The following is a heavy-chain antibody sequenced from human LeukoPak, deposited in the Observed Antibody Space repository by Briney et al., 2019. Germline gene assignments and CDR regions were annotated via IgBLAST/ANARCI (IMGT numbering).Heavy chain of an antibody. Sequence: SETLSLTCAVYGGSFSGYYWSWIRQPPGKGLEWIGEINHSGSTNYNPSLKSRVTISVDTSKNQFSLKLSSVTAADTAVYYCARSITMIVVAHDAFDIWGQGTMVTVSS. CDR2: INHSGST. V-gene: IGHV4-34*01. J-gene: IGHJ3*02. CDR1: GGSFSGYY. CDR3: ARSITMIVVAHDAFDI. D-gene: IGHD3-22*01.